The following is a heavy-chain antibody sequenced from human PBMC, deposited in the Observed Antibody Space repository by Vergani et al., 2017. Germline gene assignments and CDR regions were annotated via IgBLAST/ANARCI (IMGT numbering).Heavy chain of an antibody. V-gene: IGHV3-23*01. J-gene: IGHJ6*02. CDR2: ISGGGGST. CDR3: AKENPRNIGDGYRYYYHAMDV. CDR1: GFTFNHYA. Sequence: EVQLLESGGDLVQPGGSLRLSCAASGFTFNHYAMNWVRQAPGKGLEWVSGISGGGGSTYYAGSVKGRFTISRDSSKNTLYLQMNSLSAGDTAVYYCAKENPRNIGDGYRYYYHAMDVWGQGTTVTVSS. D-gene: IGHD2/OR15-2a*01.